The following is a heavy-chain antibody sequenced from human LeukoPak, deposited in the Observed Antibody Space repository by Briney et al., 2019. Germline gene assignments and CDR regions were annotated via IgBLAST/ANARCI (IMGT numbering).Heavy chain of an antibody. CDR1: GFALSTAGVG. D-gene: IGHD4-23*01. J-gene: IGHJ4*02. Sequence: SGPALVNPTQPLTLTRTFSGFALSTAGVGVGWFRQPPGKALEWHAVTYWNGDRRYSPSLNSRLTITKDTSKNQVVLTMSNMDPVDTATYYCAHRPGNYDYGGKGFDFWGQGTLVTVSS. CDR3: AHRPGNYDYGGKGFDF. V-gene: IGHV2-5*01. CDR2: TYWNGDR.